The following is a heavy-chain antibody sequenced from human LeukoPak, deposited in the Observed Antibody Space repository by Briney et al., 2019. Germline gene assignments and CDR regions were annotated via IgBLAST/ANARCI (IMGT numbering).Heavy chain of an antibody. D-gene: IGHD4-23*01. J-gene: IGHJ4*02. V-gene: IGHV3-7*01. CDR2: IKQDGSEK. CDR1: GFILSSYW. Sequence: GSLRLSCAASGFILSSYWMSWVRQAPGEGLKWVANIKQDGSEKYYVDSVKGRFIISRDNAKNSLYLQMNSLRAEDTAVYYCARDLASDNGDYSWGPDCWGQGTLVTVSS. CDR3: ARDLASDNGDYSWGPDC.